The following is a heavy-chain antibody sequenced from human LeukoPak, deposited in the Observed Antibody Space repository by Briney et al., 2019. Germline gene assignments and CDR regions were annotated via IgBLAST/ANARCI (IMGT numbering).Heavy chain of an antibody. Sequence: SETLSLTCTVSGGSISHYYWSWIRQPPGKGLEWIGYIYYSGSTNYNPSLKSRVTISVDTSKNQFSLKLSSVTAADTAVYYCARAGPYDSSGYYYPTNWFDPWGQGTLVTVSS. CDR2: IYYSGST. D-gene: IGHD3-22*01. CDR1: GGSISHYY. J-gene: IGHJ5*02. CDR3: ARAGPYDSSGYYYPTNWFDP. V-gene: IGHV4-59*12.